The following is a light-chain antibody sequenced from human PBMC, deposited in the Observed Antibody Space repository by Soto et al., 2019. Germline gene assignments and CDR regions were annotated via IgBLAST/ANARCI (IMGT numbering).Light chain of an antibody. CDR1: TSDIGGHNY. CDR2: DVS. Sequence: QSALTQPASVSGSPGQSITISCTGTTSDIGGHNYVSWYQQHPGKAPKLMIYDVSYRSSGVSNRFSGSKSGNTASLTISGLQAEDEADYYCGSYATSGTPYIFATGTKVTVL. V-gene: IGLV2-14*01. CDR3: GSYATSGTPYI. J-gene: IGLJ1*01.